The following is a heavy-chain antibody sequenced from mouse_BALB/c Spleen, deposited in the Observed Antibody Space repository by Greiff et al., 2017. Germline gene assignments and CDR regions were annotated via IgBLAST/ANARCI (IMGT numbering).Heavy chain of an antibody. CDR3: AKNYYGSSYGSYYYAMDY. D-gene: IGHD1-1*01. CDR2: ISTYYGDA. J-gene: IGHJ4*01. CDR1: GYTFTDYA. Sequence: VQLQQSGAELVRPGVSVKISCKGSGYTFTDYAMHWVKQSHAKSLEWIGVISTYYGDASYNQKFKGKATMTVDKSSSTAYMELARLTSEDSAIYYCAKNYYGSSYGSYYYAMDYWGQGTSVTVSS. V-gene: IGHV1S137*01.